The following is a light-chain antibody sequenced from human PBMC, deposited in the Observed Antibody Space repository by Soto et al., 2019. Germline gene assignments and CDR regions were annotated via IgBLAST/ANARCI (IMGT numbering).Light chain of an antibody. V-gene: IGLV1-40*01. CDR3: QSYDSSLSGSV. Sequence: QSVLTQPPSVSGAPGQRVTISCTGSSSNIGAGYYGHWYQQLPGTAPKLLVYGNSNRASGVPDRFSGSKSGTSASLAITGLQAEDEADYCCQSYDSSLSGSVFGGGTKLTVL. CDR2: GNS. J-gene: IGLJ2*01. CDR1: SSNIGAGYY.